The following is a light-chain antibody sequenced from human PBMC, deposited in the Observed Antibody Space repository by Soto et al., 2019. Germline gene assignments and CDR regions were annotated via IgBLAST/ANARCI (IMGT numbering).Light chain of an antibody. Sequence: EIVMTQSPPTLYVSPGERATLSCRARQSVSSSLAWYQQKHGQAPMLLIYGISTRATGLPGRFSGSGSGTEFTRPSSSLQSEDLAVYYCQQYNNLPLTFAGGTKVEIK. CDR2: GIS. J-gene: IGKJ4*01. CDR1: QSVSSS. V-gene: IGKV3-15*01. CDR3: QQYNNLPLT.